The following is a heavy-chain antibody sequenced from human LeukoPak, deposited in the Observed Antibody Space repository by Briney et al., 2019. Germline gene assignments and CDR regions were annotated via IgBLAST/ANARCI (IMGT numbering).Heavy chain of an antibody. J-gene: IGHJ5*02. Sequence: ASVKVSCKASGGTFSSYAISWVRQAPGQGLEWMGGIIPIFGTANYAQKFQGRVTITADESTSTAYMELSSLRSEDTAVYCCARGRQLWLLDPWGQGILVTVSS. CDR2: IIPIFGTA. CDR3: ARGRQLWLLDP. CDR1: GGTFSSYA. V-gene: IGHV1-69*13. D-gene: IGHD5-18*01.